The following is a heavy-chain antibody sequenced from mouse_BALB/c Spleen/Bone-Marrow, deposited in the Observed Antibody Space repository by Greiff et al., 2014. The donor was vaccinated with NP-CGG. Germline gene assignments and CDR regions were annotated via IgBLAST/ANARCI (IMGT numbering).Heavy chain of an antibody. CDR3: ARGNYYGSTSGYYFDY. J-gene: IGHJ2*01. Sequence: VQLQQSGPGLVKPSQSLSLTCSVTGYSITSGYYWNWIRQFPGNELEWMGYISYDGSNNYNPSLKNRISITRDTSKNQFFLKLNSVTTEDSVTYYCARGNYYGSTSGYYFDYWGQGTTLTVSS. CDR2: ISYDGSN. D-gene: IGHD1-1*01. CDR1: GYSITSGYY. V-gene: IGHV3-6*02.